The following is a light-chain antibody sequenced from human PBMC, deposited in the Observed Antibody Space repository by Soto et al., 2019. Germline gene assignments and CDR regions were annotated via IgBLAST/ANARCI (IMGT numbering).Light chain of an antibody. V-gene: IGLV2-14*01. Sequence: QSALTQPASVSGSPGQSITISCTGTTSDVGLYNYVSWYQQHPGKAPKLMISEVSNRPSGVSNRFSGSKSGNTASLTISGLKAEDEADYYCSSYTSSDTLVFGAGTKLTVL. J-gene: IGLJ2*01. CDR2: EVS. CDR3: SSYTSSDTLV. CDR1: TSDVGLYNY.